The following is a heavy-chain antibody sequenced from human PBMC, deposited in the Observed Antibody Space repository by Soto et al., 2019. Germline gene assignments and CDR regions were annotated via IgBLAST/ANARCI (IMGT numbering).Heavy chain of an antibody. J-gene: IGHJ6*02. CDR1: GYTFTSYD. Sequence: GASVKVSCKASGYTFTSYDINWVRQATGQGLEWMGWMNPNSGNTGYAQKFQGRVTMTRNTSISTAYMELSSLRSEDTAVYYCAATPYVWGRYYGMDVWGQGTTVTVSS. CDR3: AATPYVWGRYYGMDV. V-gene: IGHV1-8*01. D-gene: IGHD3-16*01. CDR2: MNPNSGNT.